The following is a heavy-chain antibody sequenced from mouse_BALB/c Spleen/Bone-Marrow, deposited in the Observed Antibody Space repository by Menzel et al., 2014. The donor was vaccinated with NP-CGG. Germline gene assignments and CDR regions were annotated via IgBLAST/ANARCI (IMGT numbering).Heavy chain of an antibody. CDR3: ARTFQPRRAMDY. V-gene: IGHV1-74*01. CDR2: IDTSNSET. Sequence: VKLMESGPELVRPGASVKMSCKASDYTFTSYWMHWVKQRPGQGLEWVGMIDTSNSETRLNQKFKDKATLNVDKSSNTAYMHLSSLTSEDSAVYYCARTFQPRRAMDYWGQGSSVTVSS. CDR1: DYTFTSYW. D-gene: IGHD6-1*01. J-gene: IGHJ4*01.